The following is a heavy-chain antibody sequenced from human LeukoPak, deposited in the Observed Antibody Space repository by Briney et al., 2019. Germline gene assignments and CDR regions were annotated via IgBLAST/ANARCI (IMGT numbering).Heavy chain of an antibody. J-gene: IGHJ4*02. D-gene: IGHD1-1*01. V-gene: IGHV1-2*02. Sequence: ASVQVSCKTSGYIFTGYWIHWVRQAPGQGLEWMGFINPNSGNTNYAQKFQGRVTMTRDMSISTAYLELSGLTSDDTAVYYCAREMRPATTTLVAYWGQGTLVTVSS. CDR3: AREMRPATTTLVAY. CDR1: GYIFTGYW. CDR2: INPNSGNT.